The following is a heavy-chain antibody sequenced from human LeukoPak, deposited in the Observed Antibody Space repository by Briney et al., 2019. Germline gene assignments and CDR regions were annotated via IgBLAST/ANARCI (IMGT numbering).Heavy chain of an antibody. CDR3: ARPSYTSGSYFDS. CDR1: GFTFSSYW. J-gene: IGHJ4*02. D-gene: IGHD3-10*01. CDR2: IKHDGSEM. V-gene: IGHV3-7*01. Sequence: GSLRLSCTASGFTFSSYWMSWVRQAPGKGPEWVANIKHDGSEMFFMDSVRGRFTISRDNAQNSLFLQMNSLRVEDTAVYYCARPSYTSGSYFDSWGQGTLVTVS.